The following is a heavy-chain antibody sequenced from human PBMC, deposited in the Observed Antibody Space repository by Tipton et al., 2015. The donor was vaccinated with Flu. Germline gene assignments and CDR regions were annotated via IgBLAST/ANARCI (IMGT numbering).Heavy chain of an antibody. V-gene: IGHV4-4*07. D-gene: IGHD6-19*01. J-gene: IGHJ4*02. Sequence: TLSLTCTVSDGSISSYYWSWIRQPAGKGLEWIGRIYSSGSTSYNPSLKSRVTMSVDTAENQFSLRLSSVTAADTAVYYCARSVTYYYDSSGSTFDYWGQGTLVTVSS. CDR3: ARSVTYYYDSSGSTFDY. CDR1: DGSISSYY. CDR2: IYSSGST.